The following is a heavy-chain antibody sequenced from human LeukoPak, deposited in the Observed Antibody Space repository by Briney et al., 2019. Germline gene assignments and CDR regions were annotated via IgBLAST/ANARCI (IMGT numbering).Heavy chain of an antibody. CDR1: GYTFTSYG. Sequence: GASVTVSCKASGYTFTSYGISWVRQAPGQGLEWMGWISAYNGNTNYAQKLQGRVTMTTDTSTSTAYMELRSLRSDDTAVYYCAREVKAMATYYYYYGMDVWGQGTTVTVSS. V-gene: IGHV1-18*01. CDR2: ISAYNGNT. CDR3: AREVKAMATYYYYYGMDV. J-gene: IGHJ6*01. D-gene: IGHD5-18*01.